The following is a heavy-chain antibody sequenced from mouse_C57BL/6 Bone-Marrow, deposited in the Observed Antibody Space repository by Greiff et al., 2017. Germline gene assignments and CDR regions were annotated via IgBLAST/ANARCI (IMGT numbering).Heavy chain of an antibody. V-gene: IGHV5-6*01. CDR3: ARQTAQATIAY. J-gene: IGHJ3*01. CDR2: ISSGGSYT. D-gene: IGHD3-2*02. CDR1: GFTFSSYG. Sequence: EVNVVESGGDLVKPGGSLKLSCAASGFTFSSYGMSWVRQTPDKRLEWVATISSGGSYTYYPDSVKGRFTISRDNAKNTLYLQMSSLKSEDTAMYYCARQTAQATIAYWGQGTLVTVSA.